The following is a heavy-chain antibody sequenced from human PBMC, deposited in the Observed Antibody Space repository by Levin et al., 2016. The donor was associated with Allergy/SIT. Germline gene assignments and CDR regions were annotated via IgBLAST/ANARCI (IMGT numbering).Heavy chain of an antibody. D-gene: IGHD1-26*01. CDR1: GFTFSSYA. CDR3: ANSGSYYGTFDY. Sequence: GESLKISCAASGFTFSSYAMSWVRQAPGKGLEWVSAISGSGGSTYYADSVKGRFTISRDNSKNTLYLQMNSLRAEDTAVYYCANSGSYYGTFDYWGQGTLVTVSS. V-gene: IGHV3-23*01. CDR2: ISGSGGST. J-gene: IGHJ4*02.